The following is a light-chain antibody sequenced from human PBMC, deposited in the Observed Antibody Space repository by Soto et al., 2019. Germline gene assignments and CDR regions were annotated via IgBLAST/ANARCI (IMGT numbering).Light chain of an antibody. CDR2: GAS. CDR1: QSVSSDY. Sequence: EIVMTQSPATLSLSPGERATLSCRASQSVSSDYLSWYQQSPGQAPRLLIYGASTRATGIPARFSGSGSGTDFTLTVSSLQPEDFAIYYCQQDVKFPITFGQGTRLEIK. V-gene: IGKV3D-7*01. CDR3: QQDVKFPIT. J-gene: IGKJ5*01.